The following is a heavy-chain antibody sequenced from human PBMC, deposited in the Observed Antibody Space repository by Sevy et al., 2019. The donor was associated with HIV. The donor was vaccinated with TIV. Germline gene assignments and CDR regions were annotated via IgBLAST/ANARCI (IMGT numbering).Heavy chain of an antibody. Sequence: ASVKVSCKASGGIFKSYGISWVRQAPGQGLEWMGGIIPILNTVHYAQKFQGRVTITAEESTKPAYMELSSLRTEDTAVYYCVRGGGNGWYYFDYWGQETLVTVSS. CDR3: VRGGGNGWYYFDY. CDR1: GGIFKSYG. V-gene: IGHV1-69*13. D-gene: IGHD6-19*01. J-gene: IGHJ4*02. CDR2: IIPILNTV.